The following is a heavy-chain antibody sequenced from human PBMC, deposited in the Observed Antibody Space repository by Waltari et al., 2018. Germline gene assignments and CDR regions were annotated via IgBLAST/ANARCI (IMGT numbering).Heavy chain of an antibody. D-gene: IGHD1-26*01. CDR1: GFTFSSYD. CDR3: ARKQIVGANLGGHWFDP. Sequence: EVQLVESGGGLVQPGGSLRISCAASGFTFSSYDMHWVRQAKGKGLEWVSAIGTAGDTYYPGSVKGRFTISRDNAKNSLYLQINSRRAVDTAVYYCARKQIVGANLGGHWFDPWGQGTLVTVSS. CDR2: IGTAGDT. J-gene: IGHJ5*02. V-gene: IGHV3-13*01.